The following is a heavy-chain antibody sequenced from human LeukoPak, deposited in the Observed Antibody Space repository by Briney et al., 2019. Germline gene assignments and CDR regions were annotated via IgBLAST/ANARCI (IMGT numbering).Heavy chain of an antibody. J-gene: IGHJ4*02. CDR1: GGSISGYY. CDR3: ARGRETPSGLVVAATPISFDY. V-gene: IGHV4-34*01. D-gene: IGHD2-15*01. Sequence: PSETLSLTCAVYGGSISGYYWSWIRQPPGKGLEWIGEINHSGSTNYNPSLKSRVTISVDTSKNQFSLKLSSVTAADTAVYYCARGRETPSGLVVAATPISFDYWGQGTLVTVSS. CDR2: INHSGST.